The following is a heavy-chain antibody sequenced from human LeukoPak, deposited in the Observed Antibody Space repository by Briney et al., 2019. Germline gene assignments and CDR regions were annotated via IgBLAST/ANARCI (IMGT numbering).Heavy chain of an antibody. CDR3: ARGEGATTAFDI. D-gene: IGHD1-26*01. Sequence: SETLSLTCIVSGGSISNYYWSWIRQSPGTGLEWIGFIYYSGTTNYNPSLKSRVTMSVDTSKNQFSLKLSSVTAADTAVYYCARGEGATTAFDIWGQGTMVTVSS. J-gene: IGHJ3*02. V-gene: IGHV4-59*12. CDR2: IYYSGTT. CDR1: GGSISNYY.